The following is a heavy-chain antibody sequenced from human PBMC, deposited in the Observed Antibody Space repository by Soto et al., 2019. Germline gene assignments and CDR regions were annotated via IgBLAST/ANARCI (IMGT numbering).Heavy chain of an antibody. V-gene: IGHV3-74*01. J-gene: IGHJ5*02. CDR1: GFNFRNYW. D-gene: IGHD3-16*01. CDR3: ARDRWAHNWFDP. Sequence: GGSLRLSCAASGFNFRNYWMHWVRQVPGKGLVWVSRINGDGTNTNYAGSVKGRFTISRDNAKNTLYLQMNSLRAEDTAVYYCARDRWAHNWFDPWGQGTLVTVSS. CDR2: INGDGTNT.